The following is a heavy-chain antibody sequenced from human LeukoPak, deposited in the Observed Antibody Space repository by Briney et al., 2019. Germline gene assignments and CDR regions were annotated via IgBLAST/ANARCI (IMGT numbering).Heavy chain of an antibody. J-gene: IGHJ4*02. V-gene: IGHV3-64D*06. CDR3: VKDRNSGGWTGGGY. Sequence: PGGSLRLSCSAPGFTFNSYAMHWARQAPGKGLEFVSTISSNGDSTYYADSVKGRFTISRDNSKNTLYLQMSSLRVEDTAVYYCVKDRNSGGWTGGGYWGQGTLVTVSS. CDR2: ISSNGDST. CDR1: GFTFNSYA. D-gene: IGHD6-19*01.